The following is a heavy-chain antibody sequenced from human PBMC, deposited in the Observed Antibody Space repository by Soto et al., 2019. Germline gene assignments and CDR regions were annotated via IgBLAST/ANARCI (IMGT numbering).Heavy chain of an antibody. J-gene: IGHJ6*02. CDR2: IGAGGGST. CDR3: AKKQGGYYYYGMDV. D-gene: IGHD3-16*01. V-gene: IGHV3-23*01. Sequence: LRLSCVASGFTFSTYAMSWVRQAPGKGLEWVSVIGAGGGSTYYADSVKGRFTISRDNSKNTLYLQMNSLRAEDTAVYYCAKKQGGYYYYGMDVWGQGTTVTVSS. CDR1: GFTFSTYA.